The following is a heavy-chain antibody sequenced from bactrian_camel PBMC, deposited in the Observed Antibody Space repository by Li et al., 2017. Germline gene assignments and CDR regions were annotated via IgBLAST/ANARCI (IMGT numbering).Heavy chain of an antibody. CDR3: AAGLGPATYCYGDTLPPAFYRALD. V-gene: IGHV3S53*01. J-gene: IGHJ4*01. CDR1: GNTYNINC. D-gene: IGHD3*01. Sequence: HVQLVESGGGSVQAGGSVRLTCTASGNTYNINCMGWFRQGPGQQREGVANIHNDGRTYYVDSVKGRFILSQDNAKTTMFLQMNSLKPEDTAMYYCAAGLGPATYCYGDTLPPAFYRALDWGRGTQVTVS. CDR2: IHNDGRT.